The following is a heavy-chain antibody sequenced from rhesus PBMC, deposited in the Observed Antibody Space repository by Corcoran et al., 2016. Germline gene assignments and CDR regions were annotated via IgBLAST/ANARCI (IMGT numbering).Heavy chain of an antibody. CDR2: IYGSSTST. CDR3: ARDLGAGTTYGLDS. CDR1: VGSLSDRYR. V-gene: IGHV4S10*01. J-gene: IGHJ6*01. Sequence: QVHLQESGPGVVKPSEPLSLTCAVSVGSLSDRYRWSWLRQHPGKGLEWIGYIYGSSTSTNYNPSLKSRVTISKDTSKNQFSLKLSSVTAADTAVYTCARDLGAGTTYGLDSWGQGVVVTVSS. D-gene: IGHD1-20*01.